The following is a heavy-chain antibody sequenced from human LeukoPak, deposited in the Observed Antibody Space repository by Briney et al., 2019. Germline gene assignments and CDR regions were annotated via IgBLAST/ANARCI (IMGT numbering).Heavy chain of an antibody. CDR1: GGTFSSYA. J-gene: IGHJ4*02. CDR3: ARDPDYSNYYFDY. D-gene: IGHD4-11*01. CDR2: IIPIFGTA. Sequence: ASVKVSCKASGGTFSSYAISWVRQAPGQGLEWMGRIIPIFGTANYAQKFQGRVTITTDESTSTAYMELSSLRSEDTAVYYCARDPDYSNYYFDYWGQGTLVTVSS. V-gene: IGHV1-69*05.